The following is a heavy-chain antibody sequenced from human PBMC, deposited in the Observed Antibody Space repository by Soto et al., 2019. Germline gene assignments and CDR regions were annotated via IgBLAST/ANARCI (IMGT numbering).Heavy chain of an antibody. CDR1: GFTFSSYA. J-gene: IGHJ4*02. CDR3: AKGVNTAASNTNFDY. V-gene: IGHV3-23*01. CDR2: ISVSGGST. Sequence: PGGSLILSCAASGFTFSSYALSWVRPAPGKGLEWVSAISVSGGSTYYADSVKGRFTIARDNSRTTLFLQMNSLRAEDTAVYYCAKGVNTAASNTNFDYWGQGTLVTVSS. D-gene: IGHD6-13*01.